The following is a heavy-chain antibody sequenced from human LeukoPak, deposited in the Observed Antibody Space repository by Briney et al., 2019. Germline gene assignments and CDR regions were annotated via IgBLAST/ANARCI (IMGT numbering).Heavy chain of an antibody. D-gene: IGHD1-1*01. J-gene: IGHJ4*02. CDR1: GGSISSYY. Sequence: SETLSLTCTVSGGSISSYYWSWIRQPPGKGLEWIGYIYYSGSTNYNPSLKSRVTISVDTSKNQFSLKLSSVTAADTAVYYCAKVQGTRTIDYWGQGTLVTVSS. CDR2: IYYSGST. CDR3: AKVQGTRTIDY. V-gene: IGHV4-59*01.